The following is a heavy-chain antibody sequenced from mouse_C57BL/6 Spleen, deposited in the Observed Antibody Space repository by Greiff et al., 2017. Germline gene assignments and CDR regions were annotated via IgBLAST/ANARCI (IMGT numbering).Heavy chain of an antibody. CDR3: ARGLSSWFAY. CDR2: IYPGSGNT. V-gene: IGHV1-76*01. J-gene: IGHJ3*01. D-gene: IGHD1-1*01. Sequence: QVQLQQSGAELVRPGASVKLSCKASGYTFTDYYINWVKQRPGQGLEWIARIYPGSGNTYYNEKFKGKATLTAEKSSSTAYMQRSSLTSEDSAVYFCARGLSSWFAYWGQGTLVTVSA. CDR1: GYTFTDYY.